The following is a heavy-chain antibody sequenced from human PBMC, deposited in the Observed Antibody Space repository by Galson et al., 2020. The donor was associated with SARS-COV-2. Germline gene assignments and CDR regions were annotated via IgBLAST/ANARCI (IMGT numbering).Heavy chain of an antibody. V-gene: IGHV3-13*01. Sequence: GESLKISCAASGFTFSSYAMHWVRQATGQGLEWVSAIGTAGDTYYPGSVKGRFTIASENAKNSLYLQMNSLRAGDTAVYYCARGSIAAAGHTYYYYYYMDVWGKGTTVTVSS. J-gene: IGHJ6*03. CDR3: ARGSIAAAGHTYYYYYYMDV. D-gene: IGHD6-13*01. CDR2: IGTAGDT. CDR1: GFTFSSYA.